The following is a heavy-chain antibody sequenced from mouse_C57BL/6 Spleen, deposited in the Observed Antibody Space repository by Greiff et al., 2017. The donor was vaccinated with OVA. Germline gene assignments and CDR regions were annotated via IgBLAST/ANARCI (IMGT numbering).Heavy chain of an antibody. CDR1: GYTFTSYW. Sequence: QVQLQQPGAELVKPGASVKLSCKASGYTFTSYWMHWVKQRPGQGLEWIGMIHPNSGSTNYNEKFKSKATLTVDKSSSTAYMQLSSLTSEDSAVYYCASYSSGYLFDYWGQGTTLTVSS. J-gene: IGHJ2*01. CDR3: ASYSSGYLFDY. CDR2: IHPNSGST. D-gene: IGHD3-2*02. V-gene: IGHV1-64*01.